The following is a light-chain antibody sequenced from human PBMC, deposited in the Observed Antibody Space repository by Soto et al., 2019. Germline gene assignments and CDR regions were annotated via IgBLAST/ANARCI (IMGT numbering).Light chain of an antibody. J-gene: IGKJ1*01. CDR1: QSINW. CDR2: EAS. Sequence: DIQLAQSPSTLSASVGDRITITCRATQSINWLAWYQQKPGKAPKLLIFEASRLESGVPSRFSGSGSGTEFTLTIISLQPDDFGTYYCQHYDTYSPMWTFGQGNKVDVK. CDR3: QHYDTYSPMWT. V-gene: IGKV1-5*03.